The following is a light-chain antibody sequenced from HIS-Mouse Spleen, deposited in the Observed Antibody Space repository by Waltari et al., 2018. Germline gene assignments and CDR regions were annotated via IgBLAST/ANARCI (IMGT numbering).Light chain of an antibody. Sequence: NFMLTQPHSVSESPGKTVTISCTRSSGSIASNYVQWYQQRPGSAPTTVIYEDNQRPSGLPDRFSGSIDSSSNSASLTISRLKTEDEADYYCQSYDSSIWVFGGGTKLTVL. CDR2: EDN. CDR1: SGSIASNY. V-gene: IGLV6-57*04. J-gene: IGLJ3*02. CDR3: QSYDSSIWV.